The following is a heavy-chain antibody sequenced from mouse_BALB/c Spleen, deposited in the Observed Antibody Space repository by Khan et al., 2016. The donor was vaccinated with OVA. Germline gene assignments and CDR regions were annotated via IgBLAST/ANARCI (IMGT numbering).Heavy chain of an antibody. J-gene: IGHJ2*01. CDR2: ISSSGVT. V-gene: IGHV3-2*02. CDR1: GYSITSGYA. D-gene: IGHD1-1*01. Sequence: EVQLQESGPGLVKPSQSLSLTCTVTGYSITSGYAWNWFRQFPGNKLEWMGYISSSGVTSYTPPLKIQTSITRDTSKNQFFLQLNSVTTEDTATYYCARGNYYGYYFDYWGQGTTLTVSS. CDR3: ARGNYYGYYFDY.